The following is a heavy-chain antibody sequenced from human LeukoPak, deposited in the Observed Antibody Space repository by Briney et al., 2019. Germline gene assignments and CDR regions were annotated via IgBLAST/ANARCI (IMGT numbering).Heavy chain of an antibody. V-gene: IGHV3-23*01. CDR1: GFTMSHYG. Sequence: GGSLRLSCAASGFTMSHYGVSWVRQAPGKGLGWISGIRSAVETTHYADSVKGRFIISRDNSKNALSLQLNSLRPEDTALYYCAKHFCTGLDCSLFDSWGQGILVTVSS. D-gene: IGHD3/OR15-3a*01. CDR2: IRSAVETT. J-gene: IGHJ4*02. CDR3: AKHFCTGLDCSLFDS.